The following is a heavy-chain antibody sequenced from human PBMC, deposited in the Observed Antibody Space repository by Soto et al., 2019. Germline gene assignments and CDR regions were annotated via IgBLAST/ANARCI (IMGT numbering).Heavy chain of an antibody. CDR1: GGTFSSYS. D-gene: IGHD3-22*01. J-gene: IGHJ4*02. CDR3: AREMGYYDSSGYSC. V-gene: IGHV1-69*13. CDR2: IIPIFGTA. Sequence: SVNVSCKASGGTFSSYSISWVRQAPGQGLEWMGGIIPIFGTANYAQKFQGRVTITADESTSTAYMELSSLRSEDTAVYYCAREMGYYDSSGYSCWGQGTLVTVSS.